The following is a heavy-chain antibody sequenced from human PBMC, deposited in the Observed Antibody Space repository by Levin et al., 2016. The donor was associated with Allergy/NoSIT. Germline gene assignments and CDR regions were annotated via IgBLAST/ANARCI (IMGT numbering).Heavy chain of an antibody. V-gene: IGHV3-48*02. CDR3: ARVETDSSGWYEFDN. J-gene: IGHJ4*02. D-gene: IGHD6-19*01. CDR2: ISGSSSTI. Sequence: WIRQPPGKGLEWVSSISGSSSTIYYADSVKGRFTISRDNAKNSLYLQMNSLRDEDTAVYYCARVETDSSGWYEFDNWGQGTLVTVSS.